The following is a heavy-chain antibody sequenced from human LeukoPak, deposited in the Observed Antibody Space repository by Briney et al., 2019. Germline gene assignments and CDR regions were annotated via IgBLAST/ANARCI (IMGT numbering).Heavy chain of an antibody. Sequence: ASVKVSCKASGYTFISYDISWVRQAPGQGLEGMGWMNSNSGNADYVQKFQGRVTMTSNTSISTAYMELSSRGSEDPAVYYCARGHFITVTSYYMDVWGKGTTVTVSS. V-gene: IGHV1-8*02. J-gene: IGHJ6*03. D-gene: IGHD4-17*01. CDR1: GYTFISYD. CDR3: ARGHFITVTSYYMDV. CDR2: MNSNSGNA.